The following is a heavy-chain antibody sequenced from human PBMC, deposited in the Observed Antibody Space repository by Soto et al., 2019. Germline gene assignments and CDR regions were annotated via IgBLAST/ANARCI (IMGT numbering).Heavy chain of an antibody. CDR2: ISKSDYT. V-gene: IGHV3-21*01. CDR1: GFAFNNYG. J-gene: IGHJ4*02. D-gene: IGHD2-2*01. Sequence: GGSLRLSCTVSGFAFNNYGINWVRQAPGKGLEWVSSISKSDYTYYSDSVKGRFTISRDNAKNSVSLQMNTLRVEDTAVYYCAREDSIIIPAVSDFWRQGSLVTVCS. CDR3: AREDSIIIPAVSDF.